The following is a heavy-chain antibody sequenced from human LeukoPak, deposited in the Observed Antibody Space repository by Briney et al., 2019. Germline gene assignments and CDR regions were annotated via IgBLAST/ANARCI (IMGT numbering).Heavy chain of an antibody. V-gene: IGHV4-59*08. CDR3: ARRKRGSGGPFDY. CDR2: MDYSGST. Sequence: PSETLSLTCTVSGGSISDYYWTWIRQSPGTGLEWIGYMDYSGSTAYNPSLKSRVTISIDTSKKRFSLELSSVTAADTAIYFCARRKRGSGGPFDYWGQGTLVTVSS. D-gene: IGHD6-19*01. J-gene: IGHJ4*02. CDR1: GGSISDYY.